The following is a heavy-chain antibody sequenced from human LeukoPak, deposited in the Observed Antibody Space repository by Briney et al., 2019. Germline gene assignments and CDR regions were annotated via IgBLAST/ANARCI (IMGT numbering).Heavy chain of an antibody. CDR3: VREAATSYYDSAGYYRQTEVFDV. V-gene: IGHV4-61*01. CDR2: VFLTGRS. D-gene: IGHD3-22*01. J-gene: IGHJ3*01. CDR1: GASVNSDSYF. Sequence: PPETLSLTCTVAGASVNSDSYFWAWVRQPGGRGLGWIGNVFLTGRSKYRPSLETRVTMSRDKSTNQFFLNLNSVTAADRARYFCVREAATSYYDSAGYYRQTEVFDVWGRGTMVTVSS.